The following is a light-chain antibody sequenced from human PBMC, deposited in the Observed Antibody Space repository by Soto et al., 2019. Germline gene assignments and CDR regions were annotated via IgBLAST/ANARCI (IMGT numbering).Light chain of an antibody. V-gene: IGKV3-20*01. J-gene: IGKJ1*01. CDR3: QQYGSSAWT. CDR1: QSVSSSY. Sequence: EIVLTQSPGTLSLSPGERATLSCRASQSVSSSYLAWYQQKPGQAPRLLIYGASSRASGVPDRFSGSGSGTDFTLTFSRLEPEDFAVYYCQQYGSSAWTLGQGTKVEI. CDR2: GAS.